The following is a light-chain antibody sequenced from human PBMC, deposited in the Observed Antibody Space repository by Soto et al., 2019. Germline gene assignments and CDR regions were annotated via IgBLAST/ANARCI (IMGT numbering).Light chain of an antibody. CDR3: QQYNKGRT. CDR1: QSIASN. CDR2: GTS. Sequence: DIVLTQSPATLSVSPGESATLSCRASQSIASNLAWYQQRPGQAPRLLIYGTSTRATGIPARFSGSGSGTEFTLTIDSLQSEDFAVYSWQQYNKGRTFGQGSKVAIK. J-gene: IGKJ1*01. V-gene: IGKV3-15*01.